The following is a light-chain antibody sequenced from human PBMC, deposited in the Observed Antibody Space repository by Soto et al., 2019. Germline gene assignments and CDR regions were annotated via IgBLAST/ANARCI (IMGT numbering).Light chain of an antibody. J-gene: IGLJ1*01. Sequence: QSVLTQHPSVFGSPGQSVTISCTGTSSDVGSYNRVSWYQQPPGTAPKLMIYEVSNRPSGVPDRFSGSKSGNTASLTISGLQAEDEADYYCSSYTSSSTYVFGTGSKVTVL. CDR2: EVS. V-gene: IGLV2-18*02. CDR1: SSDVGSYNR. CDR3: SSYTSSSTYV.